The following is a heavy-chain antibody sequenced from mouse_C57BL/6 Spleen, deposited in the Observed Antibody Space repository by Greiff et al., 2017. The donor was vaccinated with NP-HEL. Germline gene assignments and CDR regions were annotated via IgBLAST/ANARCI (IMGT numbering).Heavy chain of an antibody. J-gene: IGHJ2*01. Sequence: QVQLQQPGAELVKPGASVKLSCKASGYTFTSYWMQWVKQRPGQGLEWIGEIDPSDSYTNYNQKFKGKATLTVDTSSSTAYMQSSSLTSEDSAVDYCARSVLRSYFDYWGQGTTLTVSS. D-gene: IGHD1-1*01. CDR1: GYTFTSYW. V-gene: IGHV1-50*01. CDR2: IDPSDSYT. CDR3: ARSVLRSYFDY.